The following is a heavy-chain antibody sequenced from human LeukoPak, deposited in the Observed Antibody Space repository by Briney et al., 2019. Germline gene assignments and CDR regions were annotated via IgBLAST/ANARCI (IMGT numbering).Heavy chain of an antibody. CDR3: ARTGIAAGTTTYFDY. D-gene: IGHD6-13*01. CDR2: IYYSGST. J-gene: IGHJ4*02. Sequence: SETLSLTCTVSGGSISSSSYYWGWIRQPPGKGLEWIGSIYYSGSTYYNPSLKSRVTISVDTSKNQFSLKLSSVTAADTAVYYCARTGIAAGTTTYFDYWGQGTLVTVSS. V-gene: IGHV4-39*01. CDR1: GGSISSSSYY.